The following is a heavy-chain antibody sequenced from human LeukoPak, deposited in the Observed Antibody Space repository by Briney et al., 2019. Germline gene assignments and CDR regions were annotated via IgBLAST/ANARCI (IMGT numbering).Heavy chain of an antibody. CDR1: GFTFSSYA. V-gene: IGHV3-23*01. D-gene: IGHD3-3*01. Sequence: GGSLRLSCAASGFTFSSYAMSWVRQAPGKGLEWVSAISGSGGSTYYADSVKGRFTISRDNSKNTLYLQMNSLRAEDTAVYYCAKDLTIFGVVITDVDYWGQGTLVTVSS. J-gene: IGHJ4*02. CDR3: AKDLTIFGVVITDVDY. CDR2: ISGSGGST.